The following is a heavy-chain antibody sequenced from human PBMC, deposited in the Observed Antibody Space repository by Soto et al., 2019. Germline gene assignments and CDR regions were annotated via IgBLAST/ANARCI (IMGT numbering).Heavy chain of an antibody. J-gene: IGHJ4*02. CDR3: AHQYCSGGSCYPDY. Sequence: GPTLVNPTQTLALTCTFSGFSLSTSGVGVGWIRQPPGKALEWLVLIYWDDDKRYSPSLKSRLTITKDTSKNQVVLTMTNMDPVDTATYYCAHQYCSGGSCYPDYWGQGTLVTVSS. CDR1: GFSLSTSGVG. D-gene: IGHD2-15*01. CDR2: IYWDDDK. V-gene: IGHV2-5*02.